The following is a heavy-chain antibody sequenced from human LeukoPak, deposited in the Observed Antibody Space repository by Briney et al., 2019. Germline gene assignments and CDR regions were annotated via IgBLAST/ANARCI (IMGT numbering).Heavy chain of an antibody. CDR2: IYYSGST. CDR3: ARHPLYCSSTSCYPLEDAFDI. Sequence: PSETLSLTCAVYGGSFSGYYWGWIRQPPGKGLEWIGSIYYSGSTCYNPSLKSRVTISVDTSKNQFSLKLSSVTAADTAVYYCARHPLYCSSTSCYPLEDAFDIWGQGTMVTVSS. D-gene: IGHD2-2*01. V-gene: IGHV4-39*01. J-gene: IGHJ3*02. CDR1: GGSFSGYY.